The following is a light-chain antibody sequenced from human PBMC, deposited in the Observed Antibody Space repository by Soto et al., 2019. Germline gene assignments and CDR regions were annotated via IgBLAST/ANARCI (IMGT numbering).Light chain of an antibody. CDR2: EVS. CDR3: CSYAGSNYV. J-gene: IGLJ1*01. V-gene: IGLV2-23*02. CDR1: SSDVGSYNL. Sequence: QSVLTQPASVSGSPGQSITISCTGTSSDVGSYNLVSWYQQHPGKAPKLMSYEVSKRPSGVSNRFSGSKSGNTASLTISGLQAEDEADYYCCSYAGSNYVFGTGTKLTVL.